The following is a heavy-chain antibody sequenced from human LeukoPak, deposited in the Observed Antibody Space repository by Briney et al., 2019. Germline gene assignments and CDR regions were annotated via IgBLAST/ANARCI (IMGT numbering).Heavy chain of an antibody. V-gene: IGHV1-18*01. CDR2: ISACNGNT. Sequence: ASVKVSCKASGYTFTSYGISWVRQAPGQGLEWMGWISACNGNTNYAQKFQGRVTMTRDTSISTAYMELSRLRSDDTAVYYCAREECSSTSCPAAFDIWGQGTMVTVSS. CDR3: AREECSSTSCPAAFDI. D-gene: IGHD2-2*01. J-gene: IGHJ3*02. CDR1: GYTFTSYG.